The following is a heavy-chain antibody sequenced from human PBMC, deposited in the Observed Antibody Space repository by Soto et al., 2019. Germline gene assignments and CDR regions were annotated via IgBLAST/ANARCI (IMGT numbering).Heavy chain of an antibody. CDR3: ASTLIRGVITTYFDY. D-gene: IGHD3-10*01. CDR2: ISYDGSDK. CDR1: GFTFSSYA. Sequence: QVHLVESGRGVVQPGRSLRLSCAASGFTFSSYAMHWVRQAPGKGLVWVAVISYDGSDKYYADSVKGRFTISRDNSKNTLYLQMNSLRVEDTAVYYCASTLIRGVITTYFDYWGQGTLVTVSS. J-gene: IGHJ4*02. V-gene: IGHV3-30-3*01.